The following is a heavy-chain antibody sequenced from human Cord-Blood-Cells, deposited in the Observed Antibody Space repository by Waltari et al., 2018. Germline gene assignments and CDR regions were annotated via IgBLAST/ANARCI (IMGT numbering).Heavy chain of an antibody. CDR1: GGSISRSTW. Sequence: QVQLQESGPGLVKPSGTLSLTCAVSGGSISRSTWWGWVRPPPGKGLEWIGEIYHSGSTNYNPSLKSRVTISVDKSKNQFSLKLSSVTAADTAVYYCASSVFGVVIDAFDIWGQGTMVTVSS. J-gene: IGHJ3*02. D-gene: IGHD3-3*02. CDR3: ASSVFGVVIDAFDI. V-gene: IGHV4-4*02. CDR2: IYHSGST.